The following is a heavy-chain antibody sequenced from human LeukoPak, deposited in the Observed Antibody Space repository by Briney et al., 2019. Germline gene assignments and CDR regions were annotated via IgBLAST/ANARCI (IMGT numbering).Heavy chain of an antibody. D-gene: IGHD3-10*01. CDR3: ASGGGRLWFGEAYLFDY. Sequence: SETLSLTCTVSGGSISSSSYYWGWIRQPPGKGLEWIGSIYYSGSTYYNPSLKSRVTISVDTSKNQFSLKLSSVTAADTAVYYCASGGGRLWFGEAYLFDYWGQGTLVTVSS. J-gene: IGHJ4*02. CDR1: GGSISSSSYY. CDR2: IYYSGST. V-gene: IGHV4-39*01.